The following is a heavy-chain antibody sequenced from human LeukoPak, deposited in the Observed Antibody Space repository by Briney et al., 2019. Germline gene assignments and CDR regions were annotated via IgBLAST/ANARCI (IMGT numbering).Heavy chain of an antibody. CDR2: IYHSGST. J-gene: IGHJ3*02. V-gene: IGHV4-30-2*01. Sequence: SETLSLTCAVSGGSISSGGYSWSWIRQPPGKGLEWIGYIYHSGSTYYNPSLESRVTISVDRSKNQFSLKLSSVTAADTAVYYCARINWGDDAFDIWGQGTMVTVSS. CDR3: ARINWGDDAFDI. CDR1: GGSISSGGYS. D-gene: IGHD7-27*01.